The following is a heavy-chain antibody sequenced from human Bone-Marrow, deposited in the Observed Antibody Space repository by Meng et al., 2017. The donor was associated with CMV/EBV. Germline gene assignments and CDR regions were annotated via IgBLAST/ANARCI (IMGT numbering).Heavy chain of an antibody. Sequence: ASVKDSLKGSGYTFTSYYMHWVRQAPGQGLEWMGIINPSGGSTSYAQKFQGRVTMTRDTSTSTVYMELSSLRSEDTAVYYCARISGGENYYDSSGYYYYFNYWGQGPLVPVSS. CDR1: GYTFTSYY. V-gene: IGHV1-46*01. D-gene: IGHD3-22*01. CDR2: INPSGGST. J-gene: IGHJ4*02. CDR3: ARISGGENYYDSSGYYYYFNY.